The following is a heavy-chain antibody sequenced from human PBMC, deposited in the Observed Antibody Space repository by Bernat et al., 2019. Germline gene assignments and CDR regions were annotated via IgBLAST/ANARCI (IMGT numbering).Heavy chain of an antibody. V-gene: IGHV3-30*18. D-gene: IGHD5-24*01. CDR1: GFTFSSYG. CDR2: ISYDGSNK. Sequence: QVQLVESGGGVVQPGRSLRLSCAASGFTFSSYGMHWVRQAPGKGLEWVAVISYDGSNKYYADSVKGRFIISRDNSKNTLYLQMNSLRAEDTAVYYCAKDLEMATIWGYWGQGTLVTVSS. CDR3: AKDLEMATIWGY. J-gene: IGHJ4*02.